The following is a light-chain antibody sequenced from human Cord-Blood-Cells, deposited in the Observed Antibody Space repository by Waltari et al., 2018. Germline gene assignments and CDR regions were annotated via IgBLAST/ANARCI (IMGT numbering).Light chain of an antibody. CDR2: AAS. Sequence: DIQMTQSPSSLSASVGDRVTITCRASQSISSYLNWYQQKPGKAPKLLIYAASSLQSGVPSRFSGRGSGTDFTLTISSLQPEDFATYYCQQSYSTQYPFGQGTKLEIK. J-gene: IGKJ2*01. CDR1: QSISSY. V-gene: IGKV1-39*01. CDR3: QQSYSTQYP.